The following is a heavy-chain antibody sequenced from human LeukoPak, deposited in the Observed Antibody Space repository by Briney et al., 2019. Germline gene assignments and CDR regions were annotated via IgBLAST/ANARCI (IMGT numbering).Heavy chain of an antibody. V-gene: IGHV3-20*04. CDR1: GFTFSSYS. J-gene: IGHJ4*02. Sequence: GGSLRLSCAASGFTFSSYSMNWVRQAPGKWLEWVSGINWNGVRTDYADSVKGRFTISRDNAKNSLYLQMNSLRVEDTALYYCAKYDYSNYVGYYDHWGQGTLVTVSS. CDR2: INWNGVRT. D-gene: IGHD4-11*01. CDR3: AKYDYSNYVGYYDH.